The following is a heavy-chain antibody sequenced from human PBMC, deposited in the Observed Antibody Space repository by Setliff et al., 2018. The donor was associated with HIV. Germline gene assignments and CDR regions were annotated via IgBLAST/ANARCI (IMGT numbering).Heavy chain of an antibody. CDR3: ARDYLHVFDV. Sequence: ASVKVSCKASGYTFTDYYMHWVRQAPGQGLEWMGWINPNTGGTNYAQKFQGRVTVTRDTSISTAYMDLSRLRSDDTAVYYCARDYLHVFDVWGQGTMVTVSS. CDR1: GYTFTDYY. CDR2: INPNTGGT. J-gene: IGHJ3*01. V-gene: IGHV1-2*02.